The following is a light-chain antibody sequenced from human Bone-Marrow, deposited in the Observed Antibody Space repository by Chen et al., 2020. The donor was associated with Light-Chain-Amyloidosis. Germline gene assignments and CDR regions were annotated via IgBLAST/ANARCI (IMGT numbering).Light chain of an antibody. J-gene: IGLJ1*01. Sequence: QSVLTQPPSVSAAPGQTVTISCSGSSSNIGKSYVSWYQQFPGTAPKLLIYDNDKRPAGIPDRFSGAKSGTSATLGNTGLQTGDDADYYCGTWEYSLSVFVFGTGTEVTVL. CDR2: DND. CDR3: GTWEYSLSVFV. CDR1: SSNIGKSY. V-gene: IGLV1-51*01.